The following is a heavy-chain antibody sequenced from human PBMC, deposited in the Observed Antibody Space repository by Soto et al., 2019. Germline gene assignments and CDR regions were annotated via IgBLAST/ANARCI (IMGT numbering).Heavy chain of an antibody. CDR3: ARDRYCSSTSCRDHAFDI. D-gene: IGHD2-2*01. CDR2: IWYDGSNK. V-gene: IGHV3-33*01. CDR1: GFTFSSYG. J-gene: IGHJ3*02. Sequence: GGSLRLSCAASGFTFSSYGMHWVRQAPGKGLEWVAVIWYDGSNKYYADSVKGRFTISRDNSKNTLYLQMNSLRAEDTAVYYCARDRYCSSTSCRDHAFDIWGQGTMVTVSS.